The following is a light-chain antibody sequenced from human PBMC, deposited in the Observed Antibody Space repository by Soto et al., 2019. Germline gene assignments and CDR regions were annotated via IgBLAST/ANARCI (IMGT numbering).Light chain of an antibody. V-gene: IGKV3D-15*01. CDR1: QSVSSK. Sequence: ETLMTQSPAPLSVSPGERATLSCRAIQSVSSKLAWYQPKPGQAPRLLIYGASTRPTGIPARFSVSGSGTQFNLRIRSLQSEYSAVYYCQQYNNLPSITFGQGTRLEI. CDR3: QQYNNLPSIT. CDR2: GAS. J-gene: IGKJ5*01.